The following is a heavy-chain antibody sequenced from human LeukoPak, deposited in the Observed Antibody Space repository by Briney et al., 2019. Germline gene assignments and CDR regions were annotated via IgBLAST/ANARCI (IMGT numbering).Heavy chain of an antibody. Sequence: GGSLRLSCAASGFTFSTYRMGWVRQAPGKGLEWISHISSIGSAIYHADSVRGRFTISRDNAKNSLYLQMNSLKTDDTAVYYCARIYNNGWSRNFDFWGQGTVVTVSS. CDR1: GFTFSTYR. D-gene: IGHD6-19*01. V-gene: IGHV3-48*04. CDR2: ISSIGSAI. J-gene: IGHJ4*02. CDR3: ARIYNNGWSRNFDF.